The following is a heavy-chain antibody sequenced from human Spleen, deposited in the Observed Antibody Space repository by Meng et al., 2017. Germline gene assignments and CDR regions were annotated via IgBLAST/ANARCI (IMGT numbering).Heavy chain of an antibody. V-gene: IGHV3-23*01. Sequence: GSLRLSCAASGFTFSSYAMSWVRQAPGKGLEWVSAISGSGGSTYYADSVKGRFTISRDNSKNTLYLQMNNLRAEDTALYHCLIDHDSSAYSFKLWGQGTVFTVSS. CDR2: ISGSGGST. D-gene: IGHD3-22*01. CDR3: LIDHDSSAYSFKL. CDR1: GFTFSSYA. J-gene: IGHJ4*02.